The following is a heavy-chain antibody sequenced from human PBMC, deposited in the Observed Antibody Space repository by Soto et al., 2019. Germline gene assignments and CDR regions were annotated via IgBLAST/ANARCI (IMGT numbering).Heavy chain of an antibody. CDR3: AKGVVVVAASPYFDS. Sequence: GGSLRLSCAAFRFTFSSYAMSWVRQAPGKGLEWVSAISGSGDYTYYADSVKGRFTISRDNSKNTLYLQMNSLRAEDTAVYYCAKGVVVVAASPYFDSWGQGALVTVSS. J-gene: IGHJ4*02. V-gene: IGHV3-23*01. CDR2: ISGSGDYT. D-gene: IGHD2-15*01. CDR1: RFTFSSYA.